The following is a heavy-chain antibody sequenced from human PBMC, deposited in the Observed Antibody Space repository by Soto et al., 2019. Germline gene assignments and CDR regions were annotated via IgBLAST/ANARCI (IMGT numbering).Heavy chain of an antibody. J-gene: IGHJ2*01. D-gene: IGHD5-12*01. CDR2: ISWDGGST. V-gene: IGHV3-43*01. CDR1: GFTFDDYT. CDR3: AKGPDTRWLQNYWYFDL. Sequence: EVQLVESGGVVVQPGGSLRLSCAASGFTFDDYTMHWVRQAPGKGLEWVSLISWDGGSTYYADSVKGRFTISRDNSKNSLYLQMNSLRTEDTALYYCAKGPDTRWLQNYWYFDLWGRGTLVTVSS.